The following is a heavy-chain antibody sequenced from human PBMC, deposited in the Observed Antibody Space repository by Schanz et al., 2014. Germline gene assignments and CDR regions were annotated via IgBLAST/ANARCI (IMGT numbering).Heavy chain of an antibody. CDR3: TTVERITIFEVVPYYYYYMDV. J-gene: IGHJ6*03. Sequence: EVKLLESGGHLVQPGGSLRLSCVASGFTFSTYAMSWVRQAPGKGLEWVGYSRNKGHSYTSEYAASVKGRFTISRDESESSLYLQMNSLKTEDTAVYYCTTVERITIFEVVPYYYYYMDVWGKGTTVTVSS. CDR1: GFTFSTYA. CDR2: SRNKGHSYTS. V-gene: IGHV3-72*01. D-gene: IGHD3-3*01.